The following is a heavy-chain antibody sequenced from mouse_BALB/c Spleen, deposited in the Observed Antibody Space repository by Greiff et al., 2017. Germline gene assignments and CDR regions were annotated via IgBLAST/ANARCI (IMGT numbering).Heavy chain of an antibody. CDR1: GFTFTDYY. J-gene: IGHJ1*01. Sequence: EVKVVESGGGLVQPGGSLRLSCATSGFTFTDYYMSWVRQPPGKALEWLGFIRNKANGYTTEYSASVKGRFTISRDNSQSILYLQMNTLRAEDSATYYCARDRFGYYGSSYPYWYFDVWGAGTTVTVSS. CDR2: IRNKANGYTT. CDR3: ARDRFGYYGSSYPYWYFDV. D-gene: IGHD1-1*01. V-gene: IGHV7-3*02.